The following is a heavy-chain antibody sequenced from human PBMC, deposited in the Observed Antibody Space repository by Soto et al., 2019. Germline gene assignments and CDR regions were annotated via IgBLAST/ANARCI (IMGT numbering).Heavy chain of an antibody. CDR1: GGSISSYY. CDR3: ARAPGSSQDY. CDR2: IYYSGST. V-gene: IGHV4-59*01. Sequence: SVTLSLTCTVSGGSISSYYWSWIRQPPGKGLEWIGYIYYSGSTNYNPSLKSRVTISVDTSKNQFSLKLSSVTAADTAVYYCARAPGSSQDYWGQGTLVTVSS. D-gene: IGHD6-6*01. J-gene: IGHJ4*02.